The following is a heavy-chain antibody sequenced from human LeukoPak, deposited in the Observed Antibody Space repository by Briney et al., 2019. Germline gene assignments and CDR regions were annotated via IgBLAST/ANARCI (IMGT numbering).Heavy chain of an antibody. J-gene: IGHJ6*02. V-gene: IGHV3-30*18. CDR3: AKESITTSPGTYYYYCYGMDV. CDR2: ISYDGSNK. CDR1: GFTFSSYG. D-gene: IGHD3-10*01. Sequence: GGSLRLSCAASGFTFSSYGMHWVRQAPGKGLEWVAVISYDGSNKYYADSVKGRFTISRDNSKNTLYLQMNSLRAEDTAVYYCAKESITTSPGTYYYYCYGMDVWGQGTTVTVSS.